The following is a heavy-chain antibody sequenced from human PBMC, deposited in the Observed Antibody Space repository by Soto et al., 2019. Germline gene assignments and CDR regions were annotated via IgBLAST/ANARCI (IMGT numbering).Heavy chain of an antibody. Sequence: SETLSLTCTVSGGSISSGGYYWSWIRQHPGKGLEWIGYIYYSGSTYYNPSLKSRVTIPVDTSKNQFSLKLSSVTAADTAVYYCARDLGQQLAQGNWFDPWGQGTLVTVSS. CDR3: ARDLGQQLAQGNWFDP. V-gene: IGHV4-31*03. J-gene: IGHJ5*02. CDR1: GGSISSGGYY. D-gene: IGHD6-13*01. CDR2: IYYSGST.